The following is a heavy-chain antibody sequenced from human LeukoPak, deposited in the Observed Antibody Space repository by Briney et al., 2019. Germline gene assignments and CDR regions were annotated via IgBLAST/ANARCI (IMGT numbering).Heavy chain of an antibody. J-gene: IGHJ6*03. CDR3: ARDAAMADYYMDV. Sequence: PGGSLRLSCAASGFTFSSYGMHWVRQAPGKGLEWVAFIRYDGSNKYYADSVKGRFTISRDNSKNTLYLQMNSLRAEDTAVYYCARDAAMADYYMDVWGKGTTVTVSS. CDR1: GFTFSSYG. V-gene: IGHV3-30*02. CDR2: IRYDGSNK. D-gene: IGHD5-18*01.